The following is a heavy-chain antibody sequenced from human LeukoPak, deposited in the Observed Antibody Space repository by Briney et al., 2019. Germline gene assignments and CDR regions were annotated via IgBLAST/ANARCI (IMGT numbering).Heavy chain of an antibody. D-gene: IGHD2-2*01. CDR3: AKSYAEYQLLSYFDY. CDR1: GFTSSSYA. Sequence: PGGSLRLSCAASGFTSSSYAMSWVRQAPGEGLEWVSGISGSGGSTYYADSVKGRFTISRDNSKNTLYLQMNSLRAEDTAVYYCAKSYAEYQLLSYFDYWGQGTLVTVSS. V-gene: IGHV3-23*01. J-gene: IGHJ4*02. CDR2: ISGSGGST.